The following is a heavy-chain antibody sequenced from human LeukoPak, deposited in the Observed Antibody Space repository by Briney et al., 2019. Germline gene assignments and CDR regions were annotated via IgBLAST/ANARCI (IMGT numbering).Heavy chain of an antibody. CDR2: ISSSGSTI. D-gene: IGHD2-15*01. J-gene: IGHJ4*02. Sequence: GGSLRLSCAASGFTFSSYEMNWVRQAPGKGLEWVSYISSSGSTIYYADSVKGRFTISRDNAKNSLYLQMNSLRTEDTALYYCAKVGNDIADYWGQGTLVTVSS. V-gene: IGHV3-48*03. CDR3: AKVGNDIADY. CDR1: GFTFSSYE.